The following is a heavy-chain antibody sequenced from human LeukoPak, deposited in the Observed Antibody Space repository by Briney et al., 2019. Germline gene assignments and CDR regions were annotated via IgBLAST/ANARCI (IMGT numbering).Heavy chain of an antibody. CDR2: ISSSGTTI. CDR1: GFTFSTYN. Sequence: GGSLRLSCAASGFTFSTYNMNWVRQAPGQGLEWISYISSSGTTIYYADSVKGRFTISRDNAKNSLYLQMNSLRAEDTAVYYCARPVGGNGMDVWGQGTTVTVSS. V-gene: IGHV3-48*01. D-gene: IGHD1-26*01. CDR3: ARPVGGNGMDV. J-gene: IGHJ6*02.